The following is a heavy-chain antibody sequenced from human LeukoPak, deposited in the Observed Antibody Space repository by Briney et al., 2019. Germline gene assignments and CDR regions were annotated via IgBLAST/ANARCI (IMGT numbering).Heavy chain of an antibody. CDR2: INPNSGGT. J-gene: IGHJ5*02. Sequence: ASVKVSCKASGYTFTGYYMHWVRQAPGQGLEWMGWINPNSGGTNYAQKFQGRVTMTRDTSISTAYMELSRLRSDDTAVYYCARDMKGQPPHKRRFDPWGQGTLVTVSS. CDR3: ARDMKGQPPHKRRFDP. D-gene: IGHD3-16*01. CDR1: GYTFTGYY. V-gene: IGHV1-2*02.